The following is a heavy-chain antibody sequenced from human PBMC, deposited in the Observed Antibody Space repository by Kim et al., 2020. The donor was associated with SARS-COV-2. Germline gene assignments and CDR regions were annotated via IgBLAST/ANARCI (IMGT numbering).Heavy chain of an antibody. D-gene: IGHD4-17*01. CDR2: IKQDGSEK. J-gene: IGHJ3*02. Sequence: GGSLRLSCAASGFTFSSYWMSWVRQAPGKGLEWVANIKQDGSEKYYVDSVKGRFTISRDNAKNSLYLQMNSLRAEDTAVYYCARDIPDYGDYVQFYDAFDIWGQGTMVTVSS. CDR1: GFTFSSYW. CDR3: ARDIPDYGDYVQFYDAFDI. V-gene: IGHV3-7*01.